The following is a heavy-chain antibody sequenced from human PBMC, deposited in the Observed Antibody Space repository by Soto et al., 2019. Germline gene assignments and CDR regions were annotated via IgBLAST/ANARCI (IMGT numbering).Heavy chain of an antibody. CDR2: VYYSGTT. V-gene: IGHV4-39*01. D-gene: IGHD2-15*01. CDR1: GDSISRSSHY. CDR3: ARHGLGYCSGGSCYPDAFDV. J-gene: IGHJ3*01. Sequence: QLQLQESGPGVVKASVTLSLTCTVSGDSISRSSHYWGWIRQPPGKGLEWIGSVYYSGTTYYNPSLRSRGTRTGETSKSQFSLRLNSVTAADTAVYYCARHGLGYCSGGSCYPDAFDVWGQGTMVSVSS.